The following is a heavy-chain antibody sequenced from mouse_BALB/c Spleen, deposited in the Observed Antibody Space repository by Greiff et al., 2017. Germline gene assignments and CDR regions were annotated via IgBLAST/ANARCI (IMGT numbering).Heavy chain of an antibody. Sequence: EVKLQESGPGLVKPSQSLSLTCSVTGYSITSGYYWNWIRQFPGNKLEWMGYISYDGSNNYNPSLKNRISITRDTSKNQFFLKLNSVTTEDTATYYCARERDGYYRIFAYWGQGTLVTVSA. V-gene: IGHV3-6*02. J-gene: IGHJ3*01. CDR3: ARERDGYYRIFAY. D-gene: IGHD2-3*01. CDR1: GYSITSGYY. CDR2: ISYDGSN.